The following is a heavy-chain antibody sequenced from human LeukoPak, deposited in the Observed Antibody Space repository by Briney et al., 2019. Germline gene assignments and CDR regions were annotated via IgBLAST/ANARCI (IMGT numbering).Heavy chain of an antibody. CDR1: GGSFSGYY. CDR3: ARGGNCGGGSCYSDRGWFDP. CDR2: INHSGST. V-gene: IGHV4-34*01. D-gene: IGHD2-15*01. J-gene: IGHJ5*02. Sequence: SETLSLTCAVYGGSFSGYYWSWIRQPPGKGLEWIGEINHSGSTNYNPSLKSRVTISVDTSKNQFSLKLTSVTAADTAVYYCARGGNCGGGSCYSDRGWFDPWGQGTLVTVSS.